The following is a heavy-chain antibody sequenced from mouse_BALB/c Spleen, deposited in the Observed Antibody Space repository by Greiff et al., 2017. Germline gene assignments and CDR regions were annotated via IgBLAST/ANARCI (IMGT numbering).Heavy chain of an antibody. CDR2: ISSGGST. J-gene: IGHJ4*01. CDR1: GFTFSSYA. CDR3: ARGYGYDDAMDY. Sequence: EVMLVESGGGLVKPGGSLKLSCAASGFTFSSYAMSWVRQTPEKRLEWVASISSGGSTYYPDSVKGRFTISRDNARNILYLQMSSLRSEDTAMYYCARGYGYDDAMDYWGQGTSVTSPQ. D-gene: IGHD2-2*01. V-gene: IGHV5-6-5*01.